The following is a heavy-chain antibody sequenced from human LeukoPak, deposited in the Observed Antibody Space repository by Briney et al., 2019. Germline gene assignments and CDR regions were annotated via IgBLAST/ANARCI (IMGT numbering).Heavy chain of an antibody. Sequence: PGGSLRLSCAASGFTFSSYWMSWVRQAPGKGLEWVANIKQDGSEKYYVDSVKGRFTISRDNAKNSLYLQMNSLRAEDTAVYYCARGGEVGVVIYAFDIWGQGTMVTVSS. CDR1: GFTFSSYW. CDR2: IKQDGSEK. J-gene: IGHJ3*02. CDR3: ARGGEVGVVIYAFDI. V-gene: IGHV3-7*01. D-gene: IGHD3-3*01.